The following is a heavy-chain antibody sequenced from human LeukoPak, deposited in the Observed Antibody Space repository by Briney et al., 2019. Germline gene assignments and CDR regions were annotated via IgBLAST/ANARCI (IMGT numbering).Heavy chain of an antibody. CDR3: TRDLLVSDL. CDR1: GYTFINYG. CDR2: ISAFNGNT. Sequence: ASVKVSCKASGYTFINYGISWVRQAPGQGLGWMGWISAFNGNTNYAQKLQGRVTMTTDTSTSTAYMELRNLTSDDTAVYYCTRDLLVSDLWGQGTMVTVSS. J-gene: IGHJ3*01. V-gene: IGHV1-18*01. D-gene: IGHD2-21*01.